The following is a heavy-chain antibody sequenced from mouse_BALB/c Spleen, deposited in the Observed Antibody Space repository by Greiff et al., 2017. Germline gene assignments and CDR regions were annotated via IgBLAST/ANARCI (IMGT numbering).Heavy chain of an antibody. D-gene: IGHD2-14*01. J-gene: IGHJ1*01. CDR2: IDTSDSYT. V-gene: IGHV1-69*01. CDR1: GYTFTDYW. CDR3: ARNRYDVYFDV. Sequence: QVHVKQPGAELVMPGASVKMSCKASGYTFTDYWMHWVKQRPGQGLEWIGAIDTSDSYTSYNQKFKGKATLTVDESSSTAYMQLSSLTSEDSAVYYCARNRYDVYFDVWGAGTTVTVSS.